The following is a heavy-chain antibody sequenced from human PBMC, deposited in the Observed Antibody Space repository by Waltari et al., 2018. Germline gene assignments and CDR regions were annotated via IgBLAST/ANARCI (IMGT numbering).Heavy chain of an antibody. CDR2: LNPNSGKT. CDR1: GYTFTNYD. V-gene: IGHV1-8*01. Sequence: QLQLVQSGAEVRKPGASVTVSCKASGYTFTNYDINWGRQATGQGLEWLGWLNPNSGKTGYAQKFQGRVNMTRDTSISTAYMELSSLKYDDTAVYYCARMLGGYTGLHWGQGTLVTVSS. J-gene: IGHJ4*02. CDR3: ARMLGGYTGLH. D-gene: IGHD1-26*01.